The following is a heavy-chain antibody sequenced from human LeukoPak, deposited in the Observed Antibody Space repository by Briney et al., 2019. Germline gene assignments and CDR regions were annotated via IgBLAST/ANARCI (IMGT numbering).Heavy chain of an antibody. D-gene: IGHD2/OR15-2a*01. CDR3: RYFLPHFDY. CDR1: GFTFSNYA. J-gene: IGHJ4*02. CDR2: ISGSGGST. V-gene: IGHV3-23*01. Sequence: GGSLRLSCAASGFTFSNYAMNWVRQAPGKGLEWVSVISGSGGSTYYADPVKGRFTISRDNSRSTLYLQMDSLRAEDTAVYYCRYFLPHFDYWGQGTLVTVSS.